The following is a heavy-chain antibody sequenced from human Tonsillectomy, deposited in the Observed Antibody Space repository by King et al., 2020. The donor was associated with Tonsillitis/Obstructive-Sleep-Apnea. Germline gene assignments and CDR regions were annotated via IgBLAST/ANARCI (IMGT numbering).Heavy chain of an antibody. CDR1: GYTFMDYW. J-gene: IGHJ4*02. CDR3: ARGEVTGTLGEFDS. D-gene: IGHD1-7*01. V-gene: IGHV5-10-1*01. Sequence: QLVQSGAEAKKPGESLSISCKGSGYTFMDYWITWVRQMPGKGLEWVGRIDPSDSYTNYSPSFEGHVTMSTDNSVSTASLQWRSLTASDSGIYYCARGEVTGTLGEFDSWGPGTLVTVSS. CDR2: IDPSDSYT.